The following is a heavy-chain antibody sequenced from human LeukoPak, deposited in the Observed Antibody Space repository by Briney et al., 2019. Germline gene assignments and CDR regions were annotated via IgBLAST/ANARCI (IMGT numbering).Heavy chain of an antibody. V-gene: IGHV1-69*04. D-gene: IGHD5-12*01. Sequence: SVKVSCKASGGTFSSYAISWVRQAPGQGLEWMGRIIPILGIANYAQKFQGRVTVTADKSTSTAYMELSSLRSEDTAVYYCARASSGYDTYYFDYWGQGTLVTVSS. CDR3: ARASSGYDTYYFDY. CDR2: IIPILGIA. J-gene: IGHJ4*02. CDR1: GGTFSSYA.